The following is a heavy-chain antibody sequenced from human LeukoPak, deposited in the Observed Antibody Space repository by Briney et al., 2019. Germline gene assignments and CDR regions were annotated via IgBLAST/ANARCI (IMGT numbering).Heavy chain of an antibody. CDR3: AKISSGGSVFSDY. CDR1: GFTVSSNY. D-gene: IGHD2-15*01. Sequence: GGSLRLSCAASGFTVSSNYMSWVRQAPGKGLEWVSVIYSGGSTYYADSVKGRFTISRDNSKNTLYLQMNSLRAEDTAVYYCAKISSGGSVFSDYWGQGTLVTVSS. J-gene: IGHJ4*02. CDR2: IYSGGST. V-gene: IGHV3-66*01.